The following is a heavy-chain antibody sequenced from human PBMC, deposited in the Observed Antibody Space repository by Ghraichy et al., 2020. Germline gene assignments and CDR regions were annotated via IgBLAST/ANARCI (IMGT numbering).Heavy chain of an antibody. V-gene: IGHV3-74*01. J-gene: IGHJ5*02. Sequence: LTCAASGFTFRTYWMHWVRQAPGKGLVWVSRINSDGSSTSYADSVKGRFTISRDNAKNTLYLQMNSLRAEDTAVYYCARTGYCSSTNCYNWFDPWGQGTLVTVSS. D-gene: IGHD2-2*01. CDR2: INSDGSST. CDR1: GFTFRTYW. CDR3: ARTGYCSSTNCYNWFDP.